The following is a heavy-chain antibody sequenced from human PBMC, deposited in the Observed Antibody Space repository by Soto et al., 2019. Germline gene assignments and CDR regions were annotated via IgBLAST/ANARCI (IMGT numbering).Heavy chain of an antibody. CDR3: ATSSGALAASFPYYFDY. V-gene: IGHV3-11*01. J-gene: IGHJ4*02. Sequence: QVQLVESGGGLVKPGGSLRLSSAAAGFRFNDYYMTWIRKAPGKGLEWVSYISSGSSTIYYAHSVKGRFTISRDNAKNSLYLQMNSLRAEDTAVYYCATSSGALAASFPYYFDYWGQGTLVTVSS. D-gene: IGHD6-25*01. CDR1: GFRFNDYY. CDR2: ISSGSSTI.